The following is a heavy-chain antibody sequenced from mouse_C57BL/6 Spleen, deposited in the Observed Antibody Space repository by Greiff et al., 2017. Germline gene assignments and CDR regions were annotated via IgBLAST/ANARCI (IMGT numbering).Heavy chain of an antibody. CDR2: SRNKANDYTT. V-gene: IGHV7-1*01. CDR1: GFTFSDFS. CDR3: ASDEPSFYYAMDY. Sequence: EVKLVESGGGLVQSGRSLRLSCATSGFTFSDFSMEWVRQAPGKGLEWIAASRNKANDYTTEYSASVKGRFIVSRDTSQSILYLQMNALRAEDTASDYCASDEPSFYYAMDYWGQGTSVTVSS. J-gene: IGHJ4*01. D-gene: IGHD6-5*01.